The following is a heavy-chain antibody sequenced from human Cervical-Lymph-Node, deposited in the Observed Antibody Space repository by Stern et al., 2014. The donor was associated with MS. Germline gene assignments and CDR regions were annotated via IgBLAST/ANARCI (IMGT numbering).Heavy chain of an antibody. D-gene: IGHD2-15*01. Sequence: VQLVQSGAGVKKPGESLKISCKSSGYDFASHCIGWVRQMPGKGLEWMGIINPGNAETRYGPSFQGQVNISVDKSIDTAYLQWSSLTASDTGMYFCARVDGGWFDLWGPGTLVTVSS. CDR2: INPGNAET. CDR1: GYDFASHC. CDR3: ARVDGGWFDL. J-gene: IGHJ5*02. V-gene: IGHV5-51*01.